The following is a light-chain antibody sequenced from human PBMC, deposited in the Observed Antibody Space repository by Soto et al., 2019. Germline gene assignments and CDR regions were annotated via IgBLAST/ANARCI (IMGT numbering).Light chain of an antibody. CDR3: QQYNSYSGT. CDR2: GAS. CDR1: QTINKW. V-gene: IGKV1-5*03. Sequence: DIQMTQSPSTLSASVGDRVTITCRASQTINKWLAWYQQRPGEAPKLLVHGASTLHSGVPSRFSGSGSGTEFTLTINRLQPDDFATYYCQQYNSYSGTFGQGTKVEIK. J-gene: IGKJ1*01.